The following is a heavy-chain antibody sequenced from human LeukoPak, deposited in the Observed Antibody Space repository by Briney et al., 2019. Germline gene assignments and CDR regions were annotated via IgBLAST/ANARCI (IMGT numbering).Heavy chain of an antibody. J-gene: IGHJ4*02. D-gene: IGHD3-22*01. CDR1: GYTLTELS. CDR2: FDPEDGET. CDR3: ATASGENYYDSSGYCYFDY. V-gene: IGHV1-24*01. Sequence: AASVKVSCKVSGYTLTELSMHWVRQAPGKGLEWMGGFDPEDGETIYAQKFQGRVTMTEDTSTDTAYMELSSLRSEDTAVYYCATASGENYYDSSGYCYFDYWGQGTLVTVSS.